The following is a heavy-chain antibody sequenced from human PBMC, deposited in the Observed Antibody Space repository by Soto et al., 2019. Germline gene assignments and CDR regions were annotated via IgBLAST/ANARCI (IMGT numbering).Heavy chain of an antibody. CDR3: AKEFSRSGSYGLDY. V-gene: IGHV3-30*18. D-gene: IGHD6-19*01. Sequence: QVQLVDSGGGVVQPGRSLRLSCAASGFTFSSYAIHWVRQAPGKGREWVAVISYDGSNKDYADSVKGRFTISRDNSKNTLYLQINSLRAEDTAVYYCAKEFSRSGSYGLDYWGQGTLVTVSS. CDR1: GFTFSSYA. J-gene: IGHJ4*02. CDR2: ISYDGSNK.